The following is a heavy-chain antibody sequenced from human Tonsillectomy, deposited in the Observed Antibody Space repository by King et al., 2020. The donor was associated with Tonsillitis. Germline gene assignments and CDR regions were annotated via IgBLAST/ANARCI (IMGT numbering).Heavy chain of an antibody. Sequence: QLQESGPGLVKPSETLSLTCTVSGGSISSYYWSWIRQPPGKGLEWIGFIYYSGSTNYNPSLKSRVIISVDTSKNQISLKLSSVPAADTAVYYCARRPTISLLFDPWGQGNLVTVSS. CDR1: GGSISSYY. J-gene: IGHJ5*02. CDR2: IYYSGST. V-gene: IGHV4-59*08. D-gene: IGHD3-10*01. CDR3: ARRPTISLLFDP.